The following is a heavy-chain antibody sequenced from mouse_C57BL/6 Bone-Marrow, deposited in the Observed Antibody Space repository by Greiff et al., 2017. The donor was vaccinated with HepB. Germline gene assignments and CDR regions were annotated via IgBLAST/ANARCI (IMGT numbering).Heavy chain of an antibody. CDR2: IYPGDGDT. V-gene: IGHV1-80*01. Sequence: QVQLQQSGAELVKPGASVKISCKASGYAFSSYWMNWVKQRPGKGLEWIGQIYPGDGDTNYNGKFKGKATLTADKSSSTAYMQLSSLTSEDSAVYFCARSGGGSSPFDYWGQGTTLTVSS. J-gene: IGHJ2*01. CDR3: ARSGGGSSPFDY. CDR1: GYAFSSYW. D-gene: IGHD1-1*01.